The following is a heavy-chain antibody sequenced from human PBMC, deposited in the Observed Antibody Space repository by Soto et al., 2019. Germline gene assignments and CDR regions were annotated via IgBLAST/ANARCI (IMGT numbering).Heavy chain of an antibody. D-gene: IGHD3-10*01. V-gene: IGHV1-2*02. J-gene: IGHJ6*02. Sequence: GASVKVSCKASGYTLITFYMYWVRQAPGQGLEWMGRINPKGGGTSYAQKFQGRVTMTRDTSTSTAYMELSSLRFDDTAVYYCARRGRISGLDVWGQGTMVTVSS. CDR1: GYTLITFY. CDR3: ARRGRISGLDV. CDR2: INPKGGGT.